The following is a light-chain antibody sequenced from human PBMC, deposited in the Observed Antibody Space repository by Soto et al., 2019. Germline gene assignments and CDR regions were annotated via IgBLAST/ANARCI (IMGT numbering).Light chain of an antibody. CDR1: QSLNTN. V-gene: IGKV3-15*01. J-gene: IGKJ1*01. CDR3: QQYNNWPSWT. CDR2: GAS. Sequence: DIVMTQSPAILSVSPGEIATFSFSASQSLNTNLAWYQQKPGQAPRLLIYGASTRATGIPARFSGSGSGTEFTLTISSLQSEDFAVYYCQQYNNWPSWTFGQGTKVDIK.